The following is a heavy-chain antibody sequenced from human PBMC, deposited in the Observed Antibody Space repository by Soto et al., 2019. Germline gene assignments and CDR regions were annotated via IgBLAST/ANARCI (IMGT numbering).Heavy chain of an antibody. CDR1: GFSLSTSGVG. CDR3: AHSLSYYYDSSPYVFDI. D-gene: IGHD3-22*01. CDR2: IYWDDSK. J-gene: IGHJ3*02. Sequence: QITLKESAPTLVKATQTLTLTCTFSGFSLSTSGVGVGWIRQPPGKALEWLTLIYWDDSKRYRPSLKSRLTITKDTSKNQVVLTMTKLDPVDTARYYCAHSLSYYYDSSPYVFDIWGQGTMVTVSS. V-gene: IGHV2-5*02.